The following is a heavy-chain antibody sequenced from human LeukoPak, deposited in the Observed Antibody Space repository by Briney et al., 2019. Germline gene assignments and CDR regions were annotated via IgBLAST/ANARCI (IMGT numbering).Heavy chain of an antibody. V-gene: IGHV3-43*02. CDR3: AKDVSGSIDS. Sequence: GGSLRLSCAASRFIFSDYNMHWVRQVPGKGLEWVSIISGDGGRTSYADSVKGRVTISRDNSKNSLYLQMNSLRTEDTAFYYCAKDVSGSIDSWGQGTLVTVSS. CDR2: ISGDGGRT. J-gene: IGHJ4*02. D-gene: IGHD5/OR15-5a*01. CDR1: RFIFSDYN.